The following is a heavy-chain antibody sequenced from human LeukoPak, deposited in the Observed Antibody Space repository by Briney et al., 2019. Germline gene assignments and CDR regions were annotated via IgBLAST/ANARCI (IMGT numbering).Heavy chain of an antibody. V-gene: IGHV3-21*01. J-gene: IGHJ4*02. CDR1: GFTFSSYS. Sequence: GGSLRLSCAASGFTFSSYSMNWVRQAPGKGLEWVSSISSSSSYIYYADSVKGRFTISRDNAKNSLYLQMNSLRAEDTAVYYCARLVIEYYDSSGFGYWGQGTLVTVSS. CDR2: ISSSSSYI. D-gene: IGHD3-22*01. CDR3: ARLVIEYYDSSGFGY.